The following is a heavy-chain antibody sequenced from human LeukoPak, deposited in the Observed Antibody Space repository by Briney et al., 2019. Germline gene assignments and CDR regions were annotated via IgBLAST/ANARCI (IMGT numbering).Heavy chain of an antibody. CDR2: IYYSGST. V-gene: IGHV4-59*08. Sequence: SETLSLTCTVSGGSISSYYWSWIRQPPGKGLEWIGYIYYSGSTNYNPSLKSRVTISVDTSKNQFSLKLSSVTAADTAVYYCASAGYCSSTSCYSGAFDIWGQGTMVTVSS. D-gene: IGHD2-2*01. J-gene: IGHJ3*02. CDR3: ASAGYCSSTSCYSGAFDI. CDR1: GGSISSYY.